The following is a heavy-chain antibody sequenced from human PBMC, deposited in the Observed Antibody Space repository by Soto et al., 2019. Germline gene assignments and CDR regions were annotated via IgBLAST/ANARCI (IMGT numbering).Heavy chain of an antibody. Sequence: PGESLKISCKGSGYSFTIYWIGWVRQMPGKGLEWMGIIYPGDSDTRYSPSFQGQVTISADRSISTAYLQWSSLKASDTAMYYCARWFQGFWSGYSTNFRSYFDYWGQGTLVTVSS. CDR1: GYSFTIYW. J-gene: IGHJ4*02. V-gene: IGHV5-51*01. CDR3: ARWFQGFWSGYSTNFRSYFDY. CDR2: IYPGDSDT. D-gene: IGHD3-3*01.